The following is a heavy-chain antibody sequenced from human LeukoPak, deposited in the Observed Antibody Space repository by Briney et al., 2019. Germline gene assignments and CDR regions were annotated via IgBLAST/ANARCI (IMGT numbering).Heavy chain of an antibody. CDR1: GFTFSSYG. J-gene: IGHJ3*02. V-gene: IGHV3-33*01. Sequence: GRSLRLSCAASGFTFSSYGVHWVRQAPGKGLEWVAVIWYDGSDKYYRDSVKGRFTISRDNSKNTLYLQMNSLRAEDTAIYYCARAGEAFDIWGRGTMVTVSS. CDR2: IWYDGSDK. CDR3: ARAGEAFDI.